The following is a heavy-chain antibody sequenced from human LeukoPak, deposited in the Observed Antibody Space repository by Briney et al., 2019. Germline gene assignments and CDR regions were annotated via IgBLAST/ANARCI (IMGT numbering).Heavy chain of an antibody. CDR2: IYYSGST. D-gene: IGHD5-18*01. Sequence: SETLSLTCTVSGGSISSSSYYWGWIRQPPGKGLEWIGSIYYSGSTYYNPSLKSRVTISVDTSKNQFSLKLSSVTAADTAVYYCARVDTAMVNRLYYFDYWGQGTLVTVSS. CDR3: ARVDTAMVNRLYYFDY. CDR1: GGSISSSSYY. J-gene: IGHJ4*02. V-gene: IGHV4-39*07.